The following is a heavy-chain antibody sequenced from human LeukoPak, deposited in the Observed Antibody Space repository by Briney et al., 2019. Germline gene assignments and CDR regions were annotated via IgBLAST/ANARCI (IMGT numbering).Heavy chain of an antibody. J-gene: IGHJ4*02. CDR1: GYSISSGYY. CDR3: ARQGYADFSPRPFDY. CDR2: IYHSGST. D-gene: IGHD4-17*01. Sequence: SETLSLTCTVSGYSISSGYYWGWIRQPPGKGLEWIGSIYHSGSTYYNPSLKSRVTISVDTSKNQFSLKLRSVTAADTAVFYCARQGYADFSPRPFDYWGQGTLVTVSS. V-gene: IGHV4-38-2*02.